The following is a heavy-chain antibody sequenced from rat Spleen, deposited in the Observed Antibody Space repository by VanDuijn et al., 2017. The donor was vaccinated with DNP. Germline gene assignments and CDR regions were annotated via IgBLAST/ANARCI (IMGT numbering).Heavy chain of an antibody. CDR1: GFTFSDYY. CDR3: ARHNHYYAMDA. J-gene: IGHJ4*01. Sequence: EVQLVESGGGLVQPGRSLKLSCAASGFTFSDYYMAWVRQAPKKGLEWVACMSPTTRSSYYRDSVKGRFTVSRDDAKSTLYLQMNSLRSEDTATYYCARHNHYYAMDAWGQGTSVTVSS. D-gene: IGHD3-4*01. V-gene: IGHV5-22*01. CDR2: MSPTTRSS.